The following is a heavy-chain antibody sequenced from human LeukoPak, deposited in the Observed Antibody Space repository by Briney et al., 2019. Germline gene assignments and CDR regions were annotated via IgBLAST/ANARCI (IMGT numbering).Heavy chain of an antibody. D-gene: IGHD3-22*01. CDR3: AKGSYYDSSGSFYFDY. CDR2: ISGSGDNT. J-gene: IGHJ4*02. V-gene: IGHV3-23*01. CDR1: GFTFSSYA. Sequence: PGGSLRLSCAASGFTFSSYAMSWVRQAPGKGLEWVSGISGSGDNTYCADSVKGRFTISRDNSKNTLYVQVNSLGTEDTAAYYCAKGSYYDSSGSFYFDYWGQGTLVTVPS.